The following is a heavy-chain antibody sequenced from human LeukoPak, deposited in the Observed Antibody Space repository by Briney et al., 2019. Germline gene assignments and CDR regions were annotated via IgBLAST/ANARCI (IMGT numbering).Heavy chain of an antibody. CDR1: GGSIYSSSYY. Sequence: SETLSLTCTVSGGSIYSSSYYWGWIRQPPGKGLKWIGNIYYSGSTYYNPSLKSRVTISVDTSKNQFSLKLSSVTAADTAVYYCARHGSGAQYYDFWSGSAYYFDYWGQGTLVTVSS. CDR2: IYYSGST. V-gene: IGHV4-39*01. D-gene: IGHD3-3*01. CDR3: ARHGSGAQYYDFWSGSAYYFDY. J-gene: IGHJ4*02.